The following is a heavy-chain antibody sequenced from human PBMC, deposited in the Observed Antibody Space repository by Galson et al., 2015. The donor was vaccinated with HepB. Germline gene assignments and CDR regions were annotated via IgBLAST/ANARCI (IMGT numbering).Heavy chain of an antibody. CDR2: ISYDGSNK. J-gene: IGHJ3*02. Sequence: SLRLSCAASGFTFSSYAMHWVRQAPGKGLEWVAVISYDGSNKYYADSVKGRFTISRDNSKNTLYLQMNSLRAEDTAVYYCAREGAVAGTHNAFDIWGQGTMVTVSS. CDR1: GFTFSSYA. CDR3: AREGAVAGTHNAFDI. V-gene: IGHV3-30*04. D-gene: IGHD6-19*01.